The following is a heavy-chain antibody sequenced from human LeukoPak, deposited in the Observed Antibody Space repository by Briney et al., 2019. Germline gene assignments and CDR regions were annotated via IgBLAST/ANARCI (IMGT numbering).Heavy chain of an antibody. CDR3: ARERAFKMFEAGYYYYYMDV. Sequence: SETLSLTCTVSGGSISSYNWSWIRRPAGKGLESVGHISTSGSTNYNPSLKSRVTMSVDTSKNQYSLKLSSVTAADTAVYYCARERAFKMFEAGYYYYYMDVWGKGTTVTISS. J-gene: IGHJ6*03. V-gene: IGHV4-4*07. CDR2: ISTSGST. D-gene: IGHD3-10*02. CDR1: GGSISSYN.